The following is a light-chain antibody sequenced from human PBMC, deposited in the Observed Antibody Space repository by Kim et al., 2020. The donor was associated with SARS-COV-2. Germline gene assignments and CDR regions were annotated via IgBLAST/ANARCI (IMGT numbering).Light chain of an antibody. CDR2: GAS. Sequence: EIVMTQSPATLSVSPGERATLSCRASQSVSNNLAWYQQKPGQAPRLLIYGASTRATGLPARFSGSGSGTEFTLTISGLQSEDFAVYYCQQYNNWPYTFGQGTKLEI. V-gene: IGKV3-15*01. CDR1: QSVSNN. J-gene: IGKJ2*01. CDR3: QQYNNWPYT.